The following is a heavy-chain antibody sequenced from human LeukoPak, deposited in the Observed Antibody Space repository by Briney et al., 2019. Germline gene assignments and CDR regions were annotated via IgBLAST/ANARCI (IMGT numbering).Heavy chain of an antibody. CDR3: ARLPMAVTPHVDY. J-gene: IGHJ4*02. V-gene: IGHV4-59*01. CDR2: MYYNGTT. Sequence: PSETLSLTCTVSGGSITSYYRSWIRQSPGKGLEWIGFMYYNGTTNNNPSLKSRVTISLGMSKNQFSLKLSSVTAADTAVYYCARLPMAVTPHVDYWGQGTLVTVSS. D-gene: IGHD2-21*02. CDR1: GGSITSYY.